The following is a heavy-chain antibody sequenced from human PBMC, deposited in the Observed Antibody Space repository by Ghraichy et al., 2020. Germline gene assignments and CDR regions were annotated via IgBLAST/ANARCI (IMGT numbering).Heavy chain of an antibody. V-gene: IGHV3-53*01. CDR1: GFTVSSKF. J-gene: IGHJ6*02. CDR3: ARGDCTSTSCYYYYGLDV. D-gene: IGHD2-2*01. CDR2: IDSGGSGGSI. Sequence: GGSLNISCAASGFTVSSKFMSWVRQAPGKGLEWVSVIDSGGSGGSIYYADSVKGRFTISRDNSKNTLFLQLNSLRAEDTAVYYCARGDCTSTSCYYYYGLDVWGQGTTVTVSS.